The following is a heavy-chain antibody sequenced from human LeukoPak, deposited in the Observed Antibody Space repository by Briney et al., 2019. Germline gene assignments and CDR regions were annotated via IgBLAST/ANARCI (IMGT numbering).Heavy chain of an antibody. CDR2: ISAYNGNT. J-gene: IGHJ4*02. CDR1: GYTFTSYG. Sequence: ASVKVSCKASGYTFTSYGISWVRQAPGQGLEWMGWISAYNGNTNYAQKLQGRVTMTTDTSTSTAYMELRSLRPDDTAVYYCARVGGYYDYVWGSYRSYYFDYWGQGTLVTVSS. CDR3: ARVGGYYDYVWGSYRSYYFDY. D-gene: IGHD3-16*02. V-gene: IGHV1-18*01.